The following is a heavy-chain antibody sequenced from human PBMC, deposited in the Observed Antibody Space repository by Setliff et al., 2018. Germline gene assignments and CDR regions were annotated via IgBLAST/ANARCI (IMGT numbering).Heavy chain of an antibody. CDR2: INPDNGGT. CDR1: GYAFFGYF. D-gene: IGHD1-26*01. Sequence: ASVKVSCKASGYAFFGYFMNWVRQAPGQGPEWMGWINPDNGGTHYAEKFQGRVTVTRDTSISTAYMELSSLRSDDTAIYYCATAVWEFLYWGQGALVTV. CDR3: ATAVWEFLY. V-gene: IGHV1-2*02. J-gene: IGHJ4*02.